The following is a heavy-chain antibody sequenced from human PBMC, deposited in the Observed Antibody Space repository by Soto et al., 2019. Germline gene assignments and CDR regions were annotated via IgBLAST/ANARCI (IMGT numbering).Heavy chain of an antibody. Sequence: QVQLQESGPGLVKPSQTLSLTCTVSGGSISSGDYYWSWIRQPPGKGLEWIGYIYYSGSTYYNPSLKSRVTISADTTKNQFSLKLSSVTAADTAVYYCARSLRFLEWLFGYWGQGTLVTVSS. CDR3: ARSLRFLEWLFGY. J-gene: IGHJ4*02. CDR1: GGSISSGDYY. V-gene: IGHV4-30-4*01. CDR2: IYYSGST. D-gene: IGHD3-3*01.